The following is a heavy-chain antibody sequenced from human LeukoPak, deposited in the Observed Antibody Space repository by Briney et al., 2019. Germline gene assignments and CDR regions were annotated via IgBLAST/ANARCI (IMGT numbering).Heavy chain of an antibody. D-gene: IGHD6-13*01. J-gene: IGHJ4*02. CDR2: IYYSGST. CDR1: GGSISSSSYY. CDR3: ARLAAAGDY. V-gene: IGHV4-39*01. Sequence: SETLSLTCTVSGGSISSSSYYWGWIRQPPGKGLEWIGSIYYSGSTYYNPSLKSRVTISVDTSKNQFSLKLGSVTAADTAVYYCARLAAAGDYWGQGTLVTVSS.